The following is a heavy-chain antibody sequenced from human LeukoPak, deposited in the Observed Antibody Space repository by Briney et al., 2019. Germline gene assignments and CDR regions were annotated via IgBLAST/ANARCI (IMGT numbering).Heavy chain of an antibody. CDR2: IYYSGST. V-gene: IGHV4-39*07. D-gene: IGHD4-17*01. J-gene: IGHJ6*03. CDR1: GGSISSSSYY. CDR3: ARDRTLGDYVRGGYYYYYMDV. Sequence: KSSETLSLTCTVSGGSISSSSYYWGWIRQPPGKGLEWIGSIYYSGSTYYNPSLKSRVTISVDTSKNQFSLKLSSVTAADTAVYYCARDRTLGDYVRGGYYYYYMDVWGKGTTVTVSS.